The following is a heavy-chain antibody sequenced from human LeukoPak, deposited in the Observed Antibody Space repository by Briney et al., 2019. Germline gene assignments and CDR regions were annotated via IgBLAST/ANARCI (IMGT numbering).Heavy chain of an antibody. Sequence: SETLSLTCTVSGGFISSYYWSWIRQPPGKGLEWIGYIYYSGSTNYNPSLKSRVTISVDTSKNQFSLKLSSVTAADTAVYYCARGEGNGYNYDAGAFDIWGQGTMVTVSS. CDR3: ARGEGNGYNYDAGAFDI. CDR2: IYYSGST. J-gene: IGHJ3*02. CDR1: GGFISSYY. V-gene: IGHV4-59*01. D-gene: IGHD5-24*01.